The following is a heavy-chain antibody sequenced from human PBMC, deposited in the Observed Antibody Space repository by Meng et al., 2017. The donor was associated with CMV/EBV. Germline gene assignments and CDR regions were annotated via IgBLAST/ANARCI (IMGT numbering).Heavy chain of an antibody. V-gene: IGHV4-38-2*02. CDR2: IYHSGRT. CDR3: ARIVGATFDY. D-gene: IGHD1-26*01. J-gene: IGHJ4*02. Sequence: SETLSLTCTVSAYSITSGYYWGWIRQPPGKGLEWIGSIYHSGRTYYNPSLKSRVTISVDTPKNQFSLKLSSVTAADTAVFYCARIVGATFDYWGQGTLVTVSS. CDR1: AYSITSGYY.